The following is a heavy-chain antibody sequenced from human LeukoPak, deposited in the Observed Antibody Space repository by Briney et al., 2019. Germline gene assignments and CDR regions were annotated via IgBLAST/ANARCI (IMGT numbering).Heavy chain of an antibody. CDR2: IIPILGIA. Sequence: SVKVSCKASGGTFSSYAISWVRQAPGQGLEWMGRIIPILGIANYAQKFQGRVTITADKSTSTAYMELSSLRSEDTAVYYCARSEWELTQYFQHWGQGTLVTVSS. J-gene: IGHJ1*01. D-gene: IGHD1-26*01. V-gene: IGHV1-69*04. CDR1: GGTFSSYA. CDR3: ARSEWELTQYFQH.